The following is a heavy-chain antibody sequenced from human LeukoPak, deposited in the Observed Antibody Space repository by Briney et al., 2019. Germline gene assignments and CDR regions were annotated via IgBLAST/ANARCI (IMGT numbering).Heavy chain of an antibody. D-gene: IGHD3-10*01. Sequence: PSETLSLTCTVSGGSISSYYWSWIRQPPGKGLEWIGYIYYSGSTNYNPSLKSRVTISVDTSKNQFSLKLSSVTAADTAVYYCARHVWFGELGGWFDPWGQGTLVTVSS. J-gene: IGHJ5*02. CDR3: ARHVWFGELGGWFDP. CDR2: IYYSGST. V-gene: IGHV4-59*08. CDR1: GGSISSYY.